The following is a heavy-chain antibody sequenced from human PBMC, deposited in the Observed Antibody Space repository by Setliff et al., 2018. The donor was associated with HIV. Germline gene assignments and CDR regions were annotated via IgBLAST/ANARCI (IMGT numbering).Heavy chain of an antibody. D-gene: IGHD7-27*01. J-gene: IGHJ6*04. CDR1: GGSLRGPY. V-gene: IGHV4-34*01. Sequence: PSETLSLTCSVHGGSLRGPYWSWIRQFPGKGLEWIGEINYSGSTNYTPSLKSRVIISLDKSRKHLFLRLTSLTAAATAVYFCARGVPVDSNFNSRFMDVWDKGTTVTVSS. CDR2: INYSGST. CDR3: ARGVPVDSNFNSRFMDV.